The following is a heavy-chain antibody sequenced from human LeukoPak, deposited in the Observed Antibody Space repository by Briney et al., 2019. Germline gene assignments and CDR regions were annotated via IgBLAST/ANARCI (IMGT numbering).Heavy chain of an antibody. CDR3: AKMTIHGDSVL. V-gene: IGHV4-59*01. D-gene: IGHD4-17*01. CDR1: GDSISSYC. Sequence: SETLSLTCTVSGDSISSYCWSWIRQPPGKRLEWIAYIHYTGRTNYNPSLKSRLSVSVDMSKNQASLNLNSVTAADTALYYCAKMTIHGDSVLWGQGILVTVSS. CDR2: IHYTGRT. J-gene: IGHJ4*02.